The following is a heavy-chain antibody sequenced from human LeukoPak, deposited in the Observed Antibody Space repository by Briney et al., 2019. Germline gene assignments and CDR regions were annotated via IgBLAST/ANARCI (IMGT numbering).Heavy chain of an antibody. Sequence: TGGSLRLSCAASGFTSDDHGMSWVRQAPGKGLEWVSGINLNGGRSAYADSVKGRFTISRDNAKNSLYLQMNSLRAEDTALYYCARDLSIAAAGIFDYWGQGSLVTDSS. V-gene: IGHV3-20*04. CDR2: INLNGGRS. J-gene: IGHJ4*02. CDR3: ARDLSIAAAGIFDY. CDR1: GFTSDDHG. D-gene: IGHD6-13*01.